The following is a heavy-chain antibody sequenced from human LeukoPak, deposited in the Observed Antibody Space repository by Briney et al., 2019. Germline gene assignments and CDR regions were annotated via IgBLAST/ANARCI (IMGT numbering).Heavy chain of an antibody. Sequence: GGSLRLSCAASGFTFNSYAMYWVRQAPGKGLEWVSGIFGSGGSAHYADSVKGRFTISRDNSKNTVYLQMDSLRVEDSAVYYCGKTTTGYSSGRYPGWPVDYWGQGTLVTVSS. CDR3: GKTTTGYSSGRYPGWPVDY. CDR2: IFGSGGSA. D-gene: IGHD6-19*01. CDR1: GFTFNSYA. J-gene: IGHJ4*02. V-gene: IGHV3-23*01.